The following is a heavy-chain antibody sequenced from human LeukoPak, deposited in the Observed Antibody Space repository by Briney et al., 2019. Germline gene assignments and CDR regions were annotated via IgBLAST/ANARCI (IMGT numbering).Heavy chain of an antibody. CDR1: GFTFSSYD. V-gene: IGHV3-13*04. J-gene: IGHJ2*01. CDR2: IGTAGDT. CDR3: ARGLTSYDPWYFDL. D-gene: IGHD5-12*01. Sequence: LTGGSLRLSCAASGFTFSSYDMHWVRQATGRGLKWVSAIGTAGDTYYPGSVKGRFTISRENAKNSLYLQMNSLRAGDTAVYYCARGLTSYDPWYFDLWGRGTLVTVSS.